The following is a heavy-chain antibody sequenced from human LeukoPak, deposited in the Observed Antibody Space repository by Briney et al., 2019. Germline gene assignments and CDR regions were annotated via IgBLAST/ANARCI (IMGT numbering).Heavy chain of an antibody. Sequence: GGSLRLSCAASGFTFSSYWMNWVRQIPGKGLEWVANIKQDGSEKYYVDSVKGRFTISRDNAKNSLYLQMNSLRAEDTAVYYCATGPLDAFDIWGQGTMVTVSS. CDR3: ATGPLDAFDI. V-gene: IGHV3-7*01. CDR2: IKQDGSEK. J-gene: IGHJ3*02. CDR1: GFTFSSYW.